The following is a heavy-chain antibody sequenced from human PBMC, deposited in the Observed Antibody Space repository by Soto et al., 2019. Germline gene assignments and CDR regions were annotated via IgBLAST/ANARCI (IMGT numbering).Heavy chain of an antibody. J-gene: IGHJ5*02. CDR2: IYHSGST. D-gene: IGHD3-22*01. Sequence: QLQLQESGSGLVKPSQTLSLTCAVSGGSISSGGYSWSWIRQPPGKGLEWIGYIYHSGSTYYNPSLKSRVTISVDRSKNQFSLKLSSVTAADTAVYYCARINFDYYDSSGYSRWFDPWGQGTLLTVSS. CDR1: GGSISSGGYS. CDR3: ARINFDYYDSSGYSRWFDP. V-gene: IGHV4-30-2*01.